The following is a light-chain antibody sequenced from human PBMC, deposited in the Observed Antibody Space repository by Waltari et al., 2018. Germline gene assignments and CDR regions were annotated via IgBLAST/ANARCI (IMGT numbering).Light chain of an antibody. J-gene: IGKJ4*01. CDR1: QEISNY. V-gene: IGKV3-11*01. CDR3: QQRSEWPLT. CDR2: DAS. Sequence: EIVLTQSPATLSLSPGERATLSCRASQEISNYLGWYQQKLGQAPRLLIYDASNRATGIPARFSGSGSATDFTLTISRLEPEDFAVYYCQQRSEWPLTFGGGTKVEIK.